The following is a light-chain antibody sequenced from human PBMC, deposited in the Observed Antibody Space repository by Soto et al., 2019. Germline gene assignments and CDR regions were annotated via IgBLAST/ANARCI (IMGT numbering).Light chain of an antibody. CDR2: GAS. CDR3: QQYNIWPLYT. V-gene: IGKV3-15*01. CDR1: QNVSSN. Sequence: EIVMTQSPATLSVSPGERATLSCRASQNVSSNLAWYQQKPGQAPRLLIYGASTRAPGFPARFSGRGSGTEFPLTISSLQSEDFAVYYCQQYNIWPLYTFGQGTTLEIK. J-gene: IGKJ2*01.